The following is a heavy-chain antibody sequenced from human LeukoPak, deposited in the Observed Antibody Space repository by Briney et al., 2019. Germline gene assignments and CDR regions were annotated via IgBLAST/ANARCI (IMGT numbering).Heavy chain of an antibody. Sequence: SETLSLTCTVSGGYISSNGYYWGWIRQPPGKGLEWIGSIYYSGSTYYNPSLKSRVTISVDTSKNQFSLKVSSVTAADTAVYYCARVKDPGGYYYYYYMDIWGKGNTVTVSS. CDR2: IYYSGST. CDR3: ARVKDPGGYYYYYYMDI. CDR1: GGYISSNGYY. J-gene: IGHJ6*03. D-gene: IGHD3-16*01. V-gene: IGHV4-39*07.